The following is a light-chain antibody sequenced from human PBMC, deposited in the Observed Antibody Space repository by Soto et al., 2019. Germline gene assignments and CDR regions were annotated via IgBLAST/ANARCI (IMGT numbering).Light chain of an antibody. J-gene: IGKJ4*01. V-gene: IGKV1-9*01. CDR1: QGISSY. Sequence: DIQLTQSPSFLSSSVGDRVTITCRASQGISSYLAWYQQKPGQAPNLLIYAAFTWHSGVPARFSGSRSGTEFTLTISSLQPEDFATYYCLQRNSYPLTFGGGTKVEIK. CDR2: AAF. CDR3: LQRNSYPLT.